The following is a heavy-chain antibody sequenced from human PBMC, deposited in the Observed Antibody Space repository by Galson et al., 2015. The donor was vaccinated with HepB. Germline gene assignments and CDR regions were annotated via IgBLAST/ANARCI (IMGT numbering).Heavy chain of an antibody. J-gene: IGHJ4*02. CDR2: IYYDGST. Sequence: TLSLTCSVSGASISSSSRYWGWVRQPPGKGLEWIGCIYYDGSTYYSPSLKSRVTMSVDTSKNQFSVKLSSVTAADTAVYYCARDRAYYFGSRSYLQYWGQGVLVTVSS. D-gene: IGHD3-10*01. V-gene: IGHV4-39*07. CDR3: ARDRAYYFGSRSYLQY. CDR1: GASISSSSRY.